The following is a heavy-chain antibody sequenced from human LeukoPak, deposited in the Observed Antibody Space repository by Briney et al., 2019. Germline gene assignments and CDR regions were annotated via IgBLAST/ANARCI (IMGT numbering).Heavy chain of an antibody. CDR1: GDSISSYY. D-gene: IGHD3-3*01. CDR2: IYYSGST. CDR3: ARVAGYDFWSGYYEH. V-gene: IGHV4-59*01. Sequence: PSETLSLTCTVSGDSISSYYWSWIRQPPGKGLEWIGYIYYSGSTNYNPSLKSRVTISVDTSKNQFSLKLSSVTAADTAVSYCARVAGYDFWSGYYEHWGQGTLVTVSS. J-gene: IGHJ1*01.